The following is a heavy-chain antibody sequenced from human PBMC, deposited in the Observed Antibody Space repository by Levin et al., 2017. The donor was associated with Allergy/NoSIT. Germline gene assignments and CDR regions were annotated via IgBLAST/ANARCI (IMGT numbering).Heavy chain of an antibody. CDR3: ARYDDEAMIDY. Sequence: GESLKISCVASGFTFSGHAMSWVRQAPGKGLEWVSAIPSNGYNTYYADSVKGRFTISRDDSKSTLYLEIHSLRAEDTAVYYCARYDDEAMIDYWGRGTLVTVSS. CDR1: GFTFSGHA. D-gene: IGHD3-16*01. CDR2: IPSNGYNT. J-gene: IGHJ4*02. V-gene: IGHV3-23*01.